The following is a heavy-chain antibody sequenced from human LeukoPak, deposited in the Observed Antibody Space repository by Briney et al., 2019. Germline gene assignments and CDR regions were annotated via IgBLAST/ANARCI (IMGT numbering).Heavy chain of an antibody. CDR3: AKVHIVVVTAIYYFDY. CDR1: GFTFSSYA. CDR2: ISGSGGST. Sequence: PGGSLRLSCAASGFTFSSYAMSWVRQAPGKGLGWVSAISGSGGSTYYADSVKGRFTISRDNSKNTLYLQMNSLRAEDTAVYYCAKVHIVVVTAIYYFDYWGQGTLVTVSS. D-gene: IGHD2-21*02. J-gene: IGHJ4*02. V-gene: IGHV3-23*01.